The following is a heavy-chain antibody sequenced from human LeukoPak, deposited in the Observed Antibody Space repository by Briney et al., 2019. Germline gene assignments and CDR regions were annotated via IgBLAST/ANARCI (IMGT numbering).Heavy chain of an antibody. D-gene: IGHD5-24*01. J-gene: IGHJ3*02. V-gene: IGHV3-21*01. Sequence: GGSLRLSCAASGFTFSSYSMNWVRQAPGKGLEWVSSISSSSSYIYYADSVKGRSTISRDNAKNSLYLQMNSLRAEDTAVYYCARRLRDGFDIWGQGTMVTVSS. CDR2: ISSSSSYI. CDR3: ARRLRDGFDI. CDR1: GFTFSSYS.